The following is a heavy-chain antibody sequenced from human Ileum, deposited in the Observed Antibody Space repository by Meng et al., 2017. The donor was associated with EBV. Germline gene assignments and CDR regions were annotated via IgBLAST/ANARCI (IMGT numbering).Heavy chain of an antibody. Sequence: EVNLVEAGGGLVNLGGSLILSCAASGFVFSDYTMNWVRQAPGKGLEWVSSISSRSNYIHYADSVRGRFTISRDNGENALFLQMDSLRDEDTAVYYCAKDEAIGFWGQGTLVTVSS. V-gene: IGHV3-21*01. CDR1: GFVFSDYT. CDR2: ISSRSNYI. J-gene: IGHJ4*02. CDR3: AKDEAIGF.